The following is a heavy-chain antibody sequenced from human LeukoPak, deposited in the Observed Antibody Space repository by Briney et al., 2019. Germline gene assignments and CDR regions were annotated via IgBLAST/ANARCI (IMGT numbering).Heavy chain of an antibody. CDR2: LYTGGST. Sequence: PGGSLRLSCAASGFTVSNNYMSWVRQAPGKGLEWVSVLYTGGSTYYADSVKGRFIISRDNSKNTLYLQMNSPRAEDSAVYYCASAMNFGHFDLWGRGTLVTVSS. J-gene: IGHJ2*01. CDR3: ASAMNFGHFDL. V-gene: IGHV3-53*01. CDR1: GFTVSNNY. D-gene: IGHD2-2*01.